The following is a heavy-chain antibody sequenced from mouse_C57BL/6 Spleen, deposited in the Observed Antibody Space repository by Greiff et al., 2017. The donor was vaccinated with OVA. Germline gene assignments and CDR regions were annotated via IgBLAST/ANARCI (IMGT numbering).Heavy chain of an antibody. D-gene: IGHD2-2*01. Sequence: QVQLQQSGAELVKPGASVKLSCKASGYTFTSYWMQWVKQRPGQGLEWIGEIDPSDSYTNYNQKFKGKATLTVDTSSSTAYMQLSSLTSEDSAVYYCARRGYGYDEGDYFDYWGQGTTLTVSS. CDR1: GYTFTSYW. CDR3: ARRGYGYDEGDYFDY. J-gene: IGHJ2*01. CDR2: IDPSDSYT. V-gene: IGHV1-50*01.